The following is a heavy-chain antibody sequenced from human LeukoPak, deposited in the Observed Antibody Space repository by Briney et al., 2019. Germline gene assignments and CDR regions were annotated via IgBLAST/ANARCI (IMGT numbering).Heavy chain of an antibody. D-gene: IGHD1-26*01. CDR2: INHGGRT. Sequence: SETLSLTCAVYGGSFSTYLWTWIRQPPGKGLEWIGDINHGGRTNYNPSLKSRVHLSIDMTKHQFSLNVRSVTAADTAVYYCARVRIESGSYYFVYWGQGILVTVSS. CDR3: ARVRIESGSYYFVY. V-gene: IGHV4-34*01. CDR1: GGSFSTYL. J-gene: IGHJ4*02.